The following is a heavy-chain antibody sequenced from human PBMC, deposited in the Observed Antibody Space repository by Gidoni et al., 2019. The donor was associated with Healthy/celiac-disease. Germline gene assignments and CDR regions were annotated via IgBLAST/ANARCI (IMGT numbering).Heavy chain of an antibody. CDR3: ARDFGWFGENYYYYMDV. D-gene: IGHD3-10*01. V-gene: IGHV3-30-3*01. CDR1: GFTFSSYA. CDR2: ISYDGSNK. Sequence: QVQLVASGGGVVQPGRSLRLSCAASGFTFSSYAMHWVRQAPGKGLEWVAVISYDGSNKYYADSVKGRFTISRDNSKNTLYLQMNSLRAEDTAVYYCARDFGWFGENYYYYMDVWGKGTTVTVSS. J-gene: IGHJ6*03.